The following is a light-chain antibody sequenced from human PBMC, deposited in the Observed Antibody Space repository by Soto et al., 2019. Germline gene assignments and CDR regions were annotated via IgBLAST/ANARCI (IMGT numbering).Light chain of an antibody. Sequence: QSALTQPASVSGSPGQSITISCTGTNNDVGAYPYVSWYQQHPGTAPKLIIYEVTNPPSGISDRFSGSKSGNTASLTISGLQAEDESDYYCSSFATSGTTVIFGGGTKVTVL. V-gene: IGLV2-14*01. J-gene: IGLJ2*01. CDR3: SSFATSGTTVI. CDR1: NNDVGAYPY. CDR2: EVT.